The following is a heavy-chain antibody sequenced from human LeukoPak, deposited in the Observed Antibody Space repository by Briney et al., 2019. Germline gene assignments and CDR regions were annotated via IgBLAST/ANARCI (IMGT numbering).Heavy chain of an antibody. V-gene: IGHV5-51*01. CDR1: GYSFTSYW. CDR3: AIKSGRYRDAFDI. CDR2: IFPSDSDT. Sequence: GESLKISCKGSGYSFTSYWIGWVRQMPGKGPEWMGVIFPSDSDTRYSPSFEGQVTISADKSITTAYLQWSSLKASDTAMYYCAIKSGRYRDAFDIWGQGTMVTVSS. D-gene: IGHD1-26*01. J-gene: IGHJ3*02.